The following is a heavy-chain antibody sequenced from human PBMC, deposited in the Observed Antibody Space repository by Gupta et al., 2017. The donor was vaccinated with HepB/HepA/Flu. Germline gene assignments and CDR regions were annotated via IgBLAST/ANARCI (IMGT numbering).Heavy chain of an antibody. V-gene: IGHV3-48*02. J-gene: IGHJ3*02. CDR2: ISSSSGTI. Sequence: EVQLVESGGGLVQPGGSLRLSCAASGFTFSNYRMIWVRQAPGKGLEWVSYISSSSGTIYFADSVKGRFTISRDNAKNSVYLQMNSLRDEDTAVYYCARTGVSDAFDIWGQGTMVTVPS. CDR1: GFTFSNYR. D-gene: IGHD2-21*01. CDR3: ARTGVSDAFDI.